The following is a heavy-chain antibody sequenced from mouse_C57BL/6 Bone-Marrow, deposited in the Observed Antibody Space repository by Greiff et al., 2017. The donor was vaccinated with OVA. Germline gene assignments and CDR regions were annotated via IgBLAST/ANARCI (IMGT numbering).Heavy chain of an antibody. J-gene: IGHJ4*01. V-gene: IGHV1-82*01. Sequence: VKLQQSGPELVKPGASVKISCKASGYAFSSSWMNWVKQRPGKGLEWIGRIYPGDGDTNYNGKFKGKATLTADKSSSTAYMQLSSLTSEDSAVYFCARSYYSNCYYAMDYWGQGTSVTVSS. D-gene: IGHD2-5*01. CDR1: GYAFSSSW. CDR2: IYPGDGDT. CDR3: ARSYYSNCYYAMDY.